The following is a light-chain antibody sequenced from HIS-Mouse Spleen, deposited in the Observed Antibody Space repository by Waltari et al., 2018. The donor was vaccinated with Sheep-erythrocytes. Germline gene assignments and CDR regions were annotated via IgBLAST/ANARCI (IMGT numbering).Light chain of an antibody. J-gene: IGLJ2*01. CDR1: NIGSKS. V-gene: IGLV3-21*01. CDR3: NSRDSSGNHLGVV. Sequence: SYVLTQPPSVSVAPGKTARITCGGNNIGSKSVHWYQQKPGQAPVLVVYDDSDRPSGIPERFSGSSSGNTASLTITGAQAEDEADFYCNSRDSSGNHLGVVFGGGTKLTVL. CDR2: DDS.